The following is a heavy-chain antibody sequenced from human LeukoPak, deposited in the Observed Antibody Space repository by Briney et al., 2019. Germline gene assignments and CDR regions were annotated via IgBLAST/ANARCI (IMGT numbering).Heavy chain of an antibody. J-gene: IGHJ4*02. V-gene: IGHV3-23*01. D-gene: IGHD2-21*02. Sequence: GGSLRLSCAASGFTFSSCAMTWVRQAPGKGLEWVSAISGSGDSTYYADSVKGRFTISRDNAKNSVDLQMNNLRAEDTAVFYCVRNGDYYRLDYWGQGTLVTVSS. CDR2: ISGSGDST. CDR1: GFTFSSCA. CDR3: VRNGDYYRLDY.